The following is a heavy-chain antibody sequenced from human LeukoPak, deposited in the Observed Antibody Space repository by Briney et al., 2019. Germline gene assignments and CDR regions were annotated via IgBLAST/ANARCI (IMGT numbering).Heavy chain of an antibody. Sequence: GESLKISCRGSGYSFSTYWVGWVRQMPGKGLEWMGIMYPGESDTRYSPSFQGQFTISADKSISTAYLQWSSLKASDTAMYYCARRDGYNMGAFDIWGQGTMVTVSS. J-gene: IGHJ3*02. CDR3: ARRDGYNMGAFDI. V-gene: IGHV5-51*01. CDR2: MYPGESDT. D-gene: IGHD5-24*01. CDR1: GYSFSTYW.